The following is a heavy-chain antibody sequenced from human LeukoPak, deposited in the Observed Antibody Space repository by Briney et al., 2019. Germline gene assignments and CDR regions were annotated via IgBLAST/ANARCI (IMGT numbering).Heavy chain of an antibody. CDR1: GFTFSSYS. Sequence: GGSLLLSCAAAGFTFSSYSMNWGRPAPGEGLEVVSSISSSSSYIYYADSVKGRFTISRDNAKNSLYLQMNSLRAEDTAVYYCARDCYDSSGSDNWGQGTLVTVSS. J-gene: IGHJ4*02. CDR3: ARDCYDSSGSDN. CDR2: ISSSSSYI. V-gene: IGHV3-21*01. D-gene: IGHD3-22*01.